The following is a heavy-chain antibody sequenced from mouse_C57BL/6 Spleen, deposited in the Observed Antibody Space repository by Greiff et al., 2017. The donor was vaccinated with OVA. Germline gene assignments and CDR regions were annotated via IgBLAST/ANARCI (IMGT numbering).Heavy chain of an antibody. Sequence: VQLQQSGAELVRPGTSVKMSCKASGYTFTNYWIGWAKQRPGHGLEWIGDIYPGGGYTNYNEKFKGKATLTADKSSSTAYMQFSSLTSEDSAIYYCARGVTTSPYYFDYWGQGTTLTVSS. CDR2: IYPGGGYT. J-gene: IGHJ2*01. CDR1: GYTFTNYW. D-gene: IGHD2-3*01. V-gene: IGHV1-63*01. CDR3: ARGVTTSPYYFDY.